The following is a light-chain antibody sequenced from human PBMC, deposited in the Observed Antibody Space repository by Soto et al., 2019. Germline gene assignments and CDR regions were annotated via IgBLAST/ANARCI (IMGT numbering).Light chain of an antibody. CDR2: AAS. Sequence: DIQMTQSPSSLAASVGDRVTITCRASQVISSWLVWYQQKPGHAPKLLIYAASNLQSGVPSRFIGRASGTEFTLTISSLQPEDFATYYCQQASTFPFTFGGGTEVQIK. V-gene: IGKV1-12*01. J-gene: IGKJ4*01. CDR1: QVISSW. CDR3: QQASTFPFT.